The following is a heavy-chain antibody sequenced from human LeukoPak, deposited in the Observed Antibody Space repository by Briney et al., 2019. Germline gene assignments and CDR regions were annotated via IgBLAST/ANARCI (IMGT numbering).Heavy chain of an antibody. Sequence: SETLSLTCTVSSDSLSSGDYYWSWGRQPAGRGLEFIGYINKKGGTFYNPPLKSRVSISIETSKNQFSLKLTSVTAADTAVYFCAREHKSYGDYPYYFDSWGQGTLVTVSS. CDR1: SDSLSSGDYY. CDR3: AREHKSYGDYPYYFDS. J-gene: IGHJ4*02. CDR2: INKKGGT. D-gene: IGHD4-17*01. V-gene: IGHV4-30-4*01.